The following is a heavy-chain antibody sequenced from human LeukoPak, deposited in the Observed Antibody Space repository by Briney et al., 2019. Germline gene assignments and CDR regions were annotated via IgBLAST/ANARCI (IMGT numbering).Heavy chain of an antibody. CDR2: IYYTGST. CDR3: ARSPVGSYPYYYYYGVDV. CDR1: GGSISSYY. V-gene: IGHV4-59*01. J-gene: IGHJ6*02. D-gene: IGHD1-26*01. Sequence: SETLSLTCTVSGGSISSYYWSWIRQPPGKGLEWIGYIYYTGSTNYNPSLQSRVTISVDTSKNHFSLNLSSVTAADTAMYYCARSPVGSYPYYYYYGVDVWGQGTTVTVSS.